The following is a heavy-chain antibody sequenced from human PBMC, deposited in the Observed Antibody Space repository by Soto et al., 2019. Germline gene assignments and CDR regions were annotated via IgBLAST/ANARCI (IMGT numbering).Heavy chain of an antibody. CDR3: ARGDTRQSPRYDALDI. Sequence: SDTLALTCAGCAICSVSSSDYWGWIRQPPRKGLEWIGSIYYSGSTYYNPSLKSRVTISVDKSKNQFSLKLSPVTAADKAVYYCARGDTRQSPRYDALDIW. J-gene: IGHJ3*02. CDR2: IYYSGST. V-gene: IGHV4-39*01. CDR1: AICSVSSSDY. D-gene: IGHD3-16*01.